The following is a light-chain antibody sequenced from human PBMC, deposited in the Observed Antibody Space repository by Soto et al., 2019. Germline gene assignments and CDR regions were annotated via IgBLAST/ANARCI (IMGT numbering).Light chain of an antibody. J-gene: IGKJ2*01. Sequence: DTQMTQSPSSLSASVGDRVTITCRASQDIRNELAWYQQKSGKAPKRLIYAVSSLESGVPSRFSGSSSGTEFTLTITSQQPEDFATYYCLQHNSYPHTFGQGTRVEI. CDR1: QDIRNE. CDR2: AVS. V-gene: IGKV1-17*01. CDR3: LQHNSYPHT.